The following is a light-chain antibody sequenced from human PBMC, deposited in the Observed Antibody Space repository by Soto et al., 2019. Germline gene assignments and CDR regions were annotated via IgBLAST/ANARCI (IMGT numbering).Light chain of an antibody. CDR2: EVS. J-gene: IGLJ1*01. CDR3: SSHTSSNTLV. V-gene: IGLV2-14*01. Sequence: QSVLTQTASVSGSPGQSITISCTGTSSDVGGYKHVPWYQQHPGKAPKLMIYEVSNRPSGISIRFSGSKSGNTASLTISGLQAEDEADYYCSSHTSSNTLVFGTGTKVTVL. CDR1: SSDVGGYKH.